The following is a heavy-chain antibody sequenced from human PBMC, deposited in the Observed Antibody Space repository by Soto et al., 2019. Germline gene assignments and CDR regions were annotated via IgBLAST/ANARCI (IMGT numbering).Heavy chain of an antibody. CDR3: ARRTSYCSATNCYLRWLGP. V-gene: IGHV4-39*01. Sequence: PSETMYITCTVSGESTSSSKYYWGWISKPPGKGLKWIGSIYYTGSTYYNPTLKSRATISIDTSKNQFSLKLSSVTATETTMYYCARRTSYCSATNCYLRWLGPWVQGALVTVSS. CDR2: IYYTGST. D-gene: IGHD2-2*01. CDR1: GESTSSSKYY. J-gene: IGHJ5*02.